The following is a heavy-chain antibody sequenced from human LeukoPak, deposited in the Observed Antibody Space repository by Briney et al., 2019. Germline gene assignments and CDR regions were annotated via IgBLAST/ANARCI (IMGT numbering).Heavy chain of an antibody. Sequence: GGSLRLSCVASGFTFRTYAMSWVRQTPGKGLEWVSAISGSDAGTYYADSVKGRFTISRDNSKNTLYLQMNSLRAEDTAVYYCAKDQVWSYDFWSGLLTDYWGQGTLVTVSS. CDR3: AKDQVWSYDFWSGLLTDY. V-gene: IGHV3-23*01. J-gene: IGHJ4*02. CDR1: GFTFRTYA. CDR2: ISGSDAGT. D-gene: IGHD3-3*01.